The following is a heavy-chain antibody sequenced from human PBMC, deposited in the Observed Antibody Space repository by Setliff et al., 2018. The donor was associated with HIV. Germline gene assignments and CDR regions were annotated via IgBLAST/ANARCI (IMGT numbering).Heavy chain of an antibody. CDR1: GVSISSYY. CDR3: ATKGWNAYKAFDYYYYYMDV. Sequence: PSETLSLTCTVSGVSISSYYWSWIRQPAGKGLEWVGRIYASGIINYNPSLKSRVTMSADTSKTQFSLNVNSVTAADTAVYYCATKGWNAYKAFDYYYYYMDVWGKGTTVTVSS. D-gene: IGHD1-1*01. V-gene: IGHV4-4*07. J-gene: IGHJ6*03. CDR2: IYASGII.